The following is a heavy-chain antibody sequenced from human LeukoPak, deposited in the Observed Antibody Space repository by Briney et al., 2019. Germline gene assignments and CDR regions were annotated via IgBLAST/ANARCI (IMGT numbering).Heavy chain of an antibody. CDR3: AREPRDGYNLFDY. V-gene: IGHV4-59*01. J-gene: IGHJ4*02. CDR2: IYYSGST. Sequence: SETLSLTCTVSGGFISSYYWSWIRQPPGKGLEWLGYIYYSGSTNYNPSLKSRVTISVDTSKNQFSLKLSSVTAADTAVYYCAREPRDGYNLFDYWGQGTLVTVSS. D-gene: IGHD5-24*01. CDR1: GGFISSYY.